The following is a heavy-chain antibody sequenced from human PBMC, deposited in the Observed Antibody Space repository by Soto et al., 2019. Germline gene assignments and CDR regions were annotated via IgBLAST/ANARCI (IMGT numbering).Heavy chain of an antibody. J-gene: IGHJ3*02. D-gene: IGHD3-22*01. CDR2: IIPIFGTA. Sequence: SVKVSCKASGCTFSSYAISWVRQAPGQGLEWMGGIIPIFGTANYAQKFQGRVTITADKSTSTAYMELSSLRSEDTAVYYCASYYDSSGAIDAFDIWGQGTMVTVSS. CDR3: ASYYDSSGAIDAFDI. CDR1: GCTFSSYA. V-gene: IGHV1-69*06.